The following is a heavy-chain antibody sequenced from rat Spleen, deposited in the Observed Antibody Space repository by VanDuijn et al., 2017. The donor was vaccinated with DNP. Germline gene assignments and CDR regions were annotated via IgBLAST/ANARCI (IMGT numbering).Heavy chain of an antibody. Sequence: EVQLVEPGGGQVQPGGSLTLSCAASGFTLNKYWMTWVRQAPGKGLEWIASIINSGGNTYYPESVKGRFTISRDDAKSTLYLQMDSLRSEDTATYFCATLWEGFAYWGQGTLVTVSS. CDR1: GFTLNKYW. V-gene: IGHV5-31*01. D-gene: IGHD5-1*01. J-gene: IGHJ3*01. CDR2: IINSGGNT. CDR3: ATLWEGFAY.